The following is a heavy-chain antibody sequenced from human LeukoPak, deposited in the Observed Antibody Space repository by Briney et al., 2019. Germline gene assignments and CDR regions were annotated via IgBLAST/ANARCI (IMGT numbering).Heavy chain of an antibody. CDR1: GFSFGDYV. Sequence: GGSLGLSCAASGFSFGDYVMNWVRQAPGKGLEWVSGITWNSDTIDYADSVKGRFTISRDDAKKFLYLQMNSLRPEDTALYYCATLEASGTGGVDYWGQGTLVTVSS. D-gene: IGHD6-13*01. CDR3: ATLEASGTGGVDY. J-gene: IGHJ4*02. CDR2: ITWNSDTI. V-gene: IGHV3-9*01.